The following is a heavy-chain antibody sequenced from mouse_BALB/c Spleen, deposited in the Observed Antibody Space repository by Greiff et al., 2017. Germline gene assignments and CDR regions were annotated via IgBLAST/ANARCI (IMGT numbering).Heavy chain of an antibody. CDR2: ISSGGSYT. V-gene: IGHV5-6*01. CDR3: ASPIYYDYDGWYFDV. Sequence: EVHLVESGGGLVKPGGSLKLSCAASGFTFSSYGMSWVRQTPDKRLEWVATISSGGSYTYYPDSVKGRFTISRDNAKNTLYLQMSSLKSEDTAMYYCASPIYYDYDGWYFDVWGAGTTVTVSS. J-gene: IGHJ1*01. D-gene: IGHD2-4*01. CDR1: GFTFSSYG.